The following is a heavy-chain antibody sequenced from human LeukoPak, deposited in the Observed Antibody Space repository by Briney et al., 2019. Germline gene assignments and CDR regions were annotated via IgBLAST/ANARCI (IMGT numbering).Heavy chain of an antibody. Sequence: SETLSLTCAVYGGSFSGYYWGWIRQPPGKGLEWIGSIYYSGSTYYNPSLKSRVTISVDTSKNQFSLKLTSVTAADTAVYYCARFPGSAEYRHYYYMDVWGKGTTVTVSS. D-gene: IGHD2-15*01. J-gene: IGHJ6*03. CDR1: GGSFSGYY. V-gene: IGHV4-34*01. CDR3: ARFPGSAEYRHYYYMDV. CDR2: IYYSGST.